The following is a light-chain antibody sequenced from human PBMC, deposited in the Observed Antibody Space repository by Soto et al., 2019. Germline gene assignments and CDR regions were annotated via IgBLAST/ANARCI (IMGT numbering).Light chain of an antibody. CDR1: SGSVSTSYY. V-gene: IGLV8-61*01. CDR3: VLYMGSGPAVV. J-gene: IGLJ2*01. Sequence: QAVLTQEPSFSVSPGGTVTLTCGLSSGSVSTSYYPSWYQQTPGQAPRTLIYSTNTRSSGVPDRFSGSILGNKAALTITGAQADDESDYYCVLYMGSGPAVVFGGGTKLTVL. CDR2: STN.